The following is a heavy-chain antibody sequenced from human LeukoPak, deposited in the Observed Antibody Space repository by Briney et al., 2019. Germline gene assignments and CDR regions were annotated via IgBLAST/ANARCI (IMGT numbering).Heavy chain of an antibody. V-gene: IGHV1-69*04. J-gene: IGHJ4*02. CDR1: GGTFSSYA. D-gene: IGHD2-15*01. CDR3: ARDLAYCSGGSCSKPNPFDY. CDR2: IIPILGIA. Sequence: SVKVSCKASGGTFSSYAISWVRQAPGQGLKWMGRIIPILGIANYAQKFQGRVTITADKSTSTAYMELSSLRSEDTAVYYCARDLAYCSGGSCSKPNPFDYWGQGTLVTVSS.